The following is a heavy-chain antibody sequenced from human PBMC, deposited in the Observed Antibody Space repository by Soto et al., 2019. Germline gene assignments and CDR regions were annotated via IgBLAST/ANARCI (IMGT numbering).Heavy chain of an antibody. J-gene: IGHJ4*02. CDR3: ASLLAARLANVDY. V-gene: IGHV1-69*02. CDR2: IIPILGIA. Sequence: SVKVSCKASGGTFSSYTISWVRQAPGQGLEWMGRIIPILGIANYAQKFQGRVTITADKSTSTAYMELSSLRSEDTAVYYCASLLAARLANVDYWGKGTLVTVSS. CDR1: GGTFSSYT. D-gene: IGHD6-6*01.